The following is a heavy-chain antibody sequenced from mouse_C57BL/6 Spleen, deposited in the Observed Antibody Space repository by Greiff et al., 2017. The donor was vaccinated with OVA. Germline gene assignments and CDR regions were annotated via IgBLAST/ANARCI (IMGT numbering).Heavy chain of an antibody. Sequence: EVKLQESGAELVRPGASVKLSCTASGFNIKDDSMHWVKQRPEQGLEWIGWIDPENGDTEYASKFQGKATITADTSSNTAYLQLSSLTSEDAAVYYCTTGFTSYYGSSYDYWGQGATLTVSS. V-gene: IGHV14-4*01. CDR2: IDPENGDT. D-gene: IGHD1-1*01. CDR3: TTGFTSYYGSSYDY. J-gene: IGHJ2*01. CDR1: GFNIKDDS.